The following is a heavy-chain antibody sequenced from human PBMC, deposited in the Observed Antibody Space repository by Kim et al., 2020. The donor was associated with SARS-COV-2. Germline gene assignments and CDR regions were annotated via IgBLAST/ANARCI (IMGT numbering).Heavy chain of an antibody. CDR3: ARPRSTSGYYCGMDV. V-gene: IGHV3-21*01. Sequence: SVKGRFTVSRDNAKNSLYLQLNSLGAEDTAVYYCARPRSTSGYYCGMDVWGQGTTVTVSS. J-gene: IGHJ6*02.